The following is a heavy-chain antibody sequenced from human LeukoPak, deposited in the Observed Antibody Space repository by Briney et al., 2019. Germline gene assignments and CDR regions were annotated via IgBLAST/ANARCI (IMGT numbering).Heavy chain of an antibody. D-gene: IGHD3-10*01. CDR1: GGSFSGYY. CDR2: INHSGST. V-gene: IGHV4-34*01. J-gene: IGHJ4*02. Sequence: SETLSLTCAVYGGSFSGYYWSWIRQPPGKGLEWIGEINHSGSTNYNPSLKSRVTISVDTSKNQFSLKLSSVTAADTAVYYCARPQRPYGSGSYYVNWGQGTLVTVSS. CDR3: ARPQRPYGSGSYYVN.